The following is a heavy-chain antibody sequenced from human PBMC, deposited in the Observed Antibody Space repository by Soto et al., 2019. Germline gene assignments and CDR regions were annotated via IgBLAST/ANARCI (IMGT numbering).Heavy chain of an antibody. Sequence: GGSLRLSCAASGFAFSGYAMHWVRQAPGKGLEWVAIIWYDGTTKYYADSVKGRFTISRDHSKNTLDLQMNSLRAEDTAVYYCARDKVTRYVDYWGQGTLVTVSS. CDR1: GFAFSGYA. CDR2: IWYDGTTK. CDR3: ARDKVTRYVDY. V-gene: IGHV3-33*01. J-gene: IGHJ4*02. D-gene: IGHD1-20*01.